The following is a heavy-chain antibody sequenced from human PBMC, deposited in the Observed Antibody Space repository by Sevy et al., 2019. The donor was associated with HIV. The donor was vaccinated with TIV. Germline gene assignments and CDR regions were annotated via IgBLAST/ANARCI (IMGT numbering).Heavy chain of an antibody. CDR3: VKEGGGEGGDFQH. CDR2: IQYDGSNK. V-gene: IGHV3-30*02. J-gene: IGHJ1*01. CDR1: GFSYSSYG. Sequence: GGSLRLSCAASGFSYSSYGMHWVRQAPGKGLEWVAYIQYDGSNKDYADSVKGRFTISRDNSKNTLDLQMNSLRVEDTAVYYCVKEGGGEGGDFQHWGQGTLVTVSS. D-gene: IGHD2-21*01.